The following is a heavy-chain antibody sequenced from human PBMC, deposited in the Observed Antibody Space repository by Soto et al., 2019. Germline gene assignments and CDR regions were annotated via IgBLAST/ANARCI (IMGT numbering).Heavy chain of an antibody. V-gene: IGHV3-21*01. CDR1: GFTFSSYS. CDR2: ISSSSSYI. CDR3: ARDGVLFPITGTTQLPYYYYMDV. D-gene: IGHD1-7*01. J-gene: IGHJ6*03. Sequence: PGGSLRLSCAASGFTFSSYSMNWVRQAPGKGLEWVSSISSSSSYIYYADSVKGRFTISRDNAKNSLYLQMNSLRAEDTAVYYCARDGVLFPITGTTQLPYYYYMDVWGKGTTVTVSS.